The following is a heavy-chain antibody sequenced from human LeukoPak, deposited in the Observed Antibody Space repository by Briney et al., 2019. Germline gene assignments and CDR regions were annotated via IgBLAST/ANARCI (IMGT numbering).Heavy chain of an antibody. CDR3: ARRRSGTYYDY. CDR2: FYYSGST. Sequence: SETLSLTCTVSGGSISNSGFYWGWIRQPPGKGLEWIGSFYYSGSTYYNPSLKSRVTISVDTSKNQFSLRLSSVTASDTAVYFCARRRSGTYYDYWGQGTLVTVSS. D-gene: IGHD1-26*01. J-gene: IGHJ4*02. CDR1: GGSISNSGFY. V-gene: IGHV4-39*01.